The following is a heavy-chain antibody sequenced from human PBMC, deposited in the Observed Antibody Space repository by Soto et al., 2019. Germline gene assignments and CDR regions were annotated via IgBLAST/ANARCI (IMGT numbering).Heavy chain of an antibody. J-gene: IGHJ4*02. CDR3: ARGMPTTLYFDY. CDR2: IDWDDDK. Sequence: VSGPTLVNPTQTLTLTCTFSGFSLSTSGMRVSWIRQPPGKALEWLARIDWDDDKFYSTSLKTRLTISKDTSKNQVVLTMANMDPVDTATYYCARGMPTTLYFDYWGPGTLVTVSS. V-gene: IGHV2-70*04. CDR1: GFSLSTSGMR. D-gene: IGHD1-1*01.